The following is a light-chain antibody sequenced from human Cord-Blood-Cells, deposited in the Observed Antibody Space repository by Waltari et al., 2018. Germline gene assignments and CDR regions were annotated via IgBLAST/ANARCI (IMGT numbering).Light chain of an antibody. Sequence: QSALTQPASVSGSPGQSITISCTGTSSDVGGYNYVSWYQQHPGKAPKLMIYEVSNRPSGVSKRFAGSKSGNTASLTISVLQAEDEAEYYCSSYTSSSTVVFGGGTKLTVL. CDR1: SSDVGGYNY. V-gene: IGLV2-14*01. J-gene: IGLJ2*01. CDR2: EVS. CDR3: SSYTSSSTVV.